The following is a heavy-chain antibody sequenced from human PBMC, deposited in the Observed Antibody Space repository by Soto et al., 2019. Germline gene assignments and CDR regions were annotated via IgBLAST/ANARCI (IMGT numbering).Heavy chain of an antibody. CDR3: TTVLGPSYCSGGSCYYAFDI. V-gene: IGHV3-15*07. CDR1: GFTFSHAW. D-gene: IGHD2-15*01. CDR2: IKSKTGGGTA. Sequence: EVQLVESGGGLVKPGGSLRLSCAASGFTFSHAWMNWVRQAPGKGLEWVGRIKSKTGGGTADYVAPVKGRFTISRDDSKDTLYLQMNSLKTEDTAVYYCTTVLGPSYCSGGSCYYAFDIWGQGSKVTVSS. J-gene: IGHJ3*02.